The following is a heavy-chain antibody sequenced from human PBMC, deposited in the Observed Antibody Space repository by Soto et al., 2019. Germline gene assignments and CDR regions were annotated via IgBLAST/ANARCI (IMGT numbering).Heavy chain of an antibody. Sequence: KRGGSLRLSCAASGFTFSSYGMHWVRQAPGKGLEWVSSISSTTNYIYYGDSMKGRFTISRDNAKNSLYLQMNSLRAEDTAVYYCAKINYYDSAFDYWGQGTLVTVSS. CDR2: ISSTTNYI. J-gene: IGHJ4*02. D-gene: IGHD3-22*01. CDR1: GFTFSSYG. V-gene: IGHV3-21*04. CDR3: AKINYYDSAFDY.